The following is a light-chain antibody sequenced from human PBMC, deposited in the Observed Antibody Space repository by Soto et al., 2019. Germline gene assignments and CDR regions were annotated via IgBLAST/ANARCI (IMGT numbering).Light chain of an antibody. CDR2: DVR. CDR1: SVDIGAYDY. Sequence: QSVLTQPASVSGSPGQSITISCTGTSVDIGAYDYVSWYQHRPDQAPKLMIYDVRHRPSGVSDRFSGSKSGNTASLTIAGLQPEDEADYYCNSYASSRSYVFGSGTKLTVL. J-gene: IGLJ1*01. V-gene: IGLV2-14*03. CDR3: NSYASSRSYV.